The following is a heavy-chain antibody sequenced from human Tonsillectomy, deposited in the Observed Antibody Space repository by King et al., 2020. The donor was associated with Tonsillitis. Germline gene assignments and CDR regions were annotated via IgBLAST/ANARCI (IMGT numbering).Heavy chain of an antibody. D-gene: IGHD6-13*01. CDR2: IRDRTSQT. CDR3: ARREHQLGDAFDI. J-gene: IGHJ3*02. Sequence: VQLVESGGALVKPGGSLRLSCAGSGFTFSDYFMTWIRQAPGKGLEWVSYIRDRTSQTNYADSVKGRFTISRDDAKNSLYLQMNSLRADDTAVYYCARREHQLGDAFDIWGQGTMVTVSS. V-gene: IGHV3-11*05. CDR1: GFTFSDYF.